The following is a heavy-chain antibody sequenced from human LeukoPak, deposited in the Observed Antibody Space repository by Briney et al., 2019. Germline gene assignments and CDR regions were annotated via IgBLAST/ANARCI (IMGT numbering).Heavy chain of an antibody. Sequence: PSETLSLTCTVSGGSISSSSYYWGWIRQPPGKGLEWIGSIYYSGSTYYNPSLKSRVTISVDTSKNQFSLKLSSVTAADTAVYYCARLGYYDSSVCYWGQGTLVTVSS. J-gene: IGHJ4*02. V-gene: IGHV4-39*01. D-gene: IGHD3-22*01. CDR3: ARLGYYDSSVCY. CDR1: GGSISSSSYY. CDR2: IYYSGST.